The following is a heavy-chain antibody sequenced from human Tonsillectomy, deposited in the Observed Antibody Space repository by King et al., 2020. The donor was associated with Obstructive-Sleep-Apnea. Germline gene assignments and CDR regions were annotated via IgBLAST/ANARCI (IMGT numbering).Heavy chain of an antibody. V-gene: IGHV4-59*08. D-gene: IGHD3-9*01. J-gene: IGHJ4*02. Sequence: VQLQESGPGLVKPSETLSLTCTVSGGSINSYYWSWIRQPPGKGLEWIGYIYYSGSTNYNPSLKSRVTISVDTSKNQFSLKLRSVTAADTAVYYCARVGHSDILYYFDYWGQGTLVSVSS. CDR3: ARVGHSDILYYFDY. CDR1: GGSINSYY. CDR2: IYYSGST.